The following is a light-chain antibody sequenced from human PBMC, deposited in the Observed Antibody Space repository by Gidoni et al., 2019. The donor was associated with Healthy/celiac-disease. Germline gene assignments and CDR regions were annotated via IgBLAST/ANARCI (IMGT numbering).Light chain of an antibody. Sequence: DIQLTQSPSFLSASVGDRVTITCRASQGISSYLAWYQQKPGKAPKLLIYAASTLQSGVPSRFIGSGSGTEFTLTISSLQPEDFATYYCQQLNSYPRGFTFGPGTKVDIK. CDR1: QGISSY. CDR2: AAS. CDR3: QQLNSYPRGFT. J-gene: IGKJ3*01. V-gene: IGKV1-9*01.